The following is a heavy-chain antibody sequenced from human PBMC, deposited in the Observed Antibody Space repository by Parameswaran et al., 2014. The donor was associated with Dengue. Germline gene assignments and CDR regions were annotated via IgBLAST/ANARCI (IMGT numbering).Heavy chain of an antibody. Sequence: WIRQPPGKGLEWIGYIYYSGSTNYNPSLKSRVTISVDTSRNQFSLKLSSVTAADTAVYYCACETGGYNSGWYDYWGQGTLVTVSS. CDR2: IYYSGST. V-gene: IGHV4-59*01. J-gene: IGHJ4*02. CDR3: ACETGGYNSGWYDY. D-gene: IGHD6-19*01.